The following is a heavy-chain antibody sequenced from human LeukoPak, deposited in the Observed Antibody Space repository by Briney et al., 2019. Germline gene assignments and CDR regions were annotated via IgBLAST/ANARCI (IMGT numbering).Heavy chain of an antibody. V-gene: IGHV3-33*01. CDR1: GFIFRNYG. J-gene: IGHJ4*02. CDR3: ARDRGGSSWYYPFYFDY. D-gene: IGHD6-13*01. CDR2: IWSDGSNK. Sequence: GGSLRLSCAASGFIFRNYGMHWVRQAPGKGLEWVAVIWSDGSNKYYGDSVKGRFTISRDNGKNSLYLQMNSLRAEDTAVYYCARDRGGSSWYYPFYFDYWGQGTLVTVSS.